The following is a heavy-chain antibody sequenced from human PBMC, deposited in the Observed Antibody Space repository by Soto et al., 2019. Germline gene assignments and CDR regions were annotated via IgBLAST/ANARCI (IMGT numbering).Heavy chain of an antibody. CDR1: GITFGVYS. CDR2: ISGGGNDR. CDR3: ARSLFMVAPDNEPFDY. D-gene: IGHD5-12*01. J-gene: IGHJ4*02. Sequence: GVPLSLSWAAAGITFGVYSTHLVRAAHGKGLEWVAGISGGGNDRYYADFVQGRFTFSRDNSRNILYLQMNSLRADDTAMYFCARSLFMVAPDNEPFDYWGQGTLVKVSS. V-gene: IGHV3-23*01.